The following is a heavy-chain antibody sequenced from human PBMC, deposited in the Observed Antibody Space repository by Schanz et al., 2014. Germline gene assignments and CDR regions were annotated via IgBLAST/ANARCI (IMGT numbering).Heavy chain of an antibody. J-gene: IGHJ4*02. V-gene: IGHV3-30*18. CDR2: ISYDGSNS. D-gene: IGHD3-10*01. Sequence: QVQLVESGGGVVQPGTSLRLSCATSGFSFNNYGLNWVRQAPGKGLEWVAAISYDGSNSYYADSVKGRFTISRDTSKNTRYLQMSSLRAEDTALYFCAKDRRDNYGSGTFYFEHGGQGTLVTVSS. CDR1: GFSFNNYG. CDR3: AKDRRDNYGSGTFYFEH.